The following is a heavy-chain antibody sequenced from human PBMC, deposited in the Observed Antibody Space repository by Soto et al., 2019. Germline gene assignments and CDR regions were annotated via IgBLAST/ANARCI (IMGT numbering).Heavy chain of an antibody. Sequence: ASVKVSCKASGYTFTSYDINWVRQATGQGLEWMGWTNPNSGNTGYAQKFQGRVTMTRNTSISTAHMELSSLRSEDTAVYYCARDYDFWSDRDWFDSWGQGTLVTVSS. J-gene: IGHJ5*01. CDR2: TNPNSGNT. V-gene: IGHV1-8*01. CDR1: GYTFTSYD. CDR3: ARDYDFWSDRDWFDS. D-gene: IGHD3-3*01.